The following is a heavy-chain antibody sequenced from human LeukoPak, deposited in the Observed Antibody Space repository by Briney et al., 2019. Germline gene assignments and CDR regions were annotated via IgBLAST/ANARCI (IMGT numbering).Heavy chain of an antibody. D-gene: IGHD3-3*01. V-gene: IGHV4-31*03. CDR1: GGSISSGGYY. CDR3: ARARPAALRFLEWFLFDY. J-gene: IGHJ4*02. Sequence: PSETLSLTCTVSGGSISSGGYYWSWIRQHPGKGLEWIGYIYYSGSTYYNPSLKSRVTISVDTSKNQFSLKLSSVTAADTAVYYCARARPAALRFLEWFLFDYWGQGILVTVSS. CDR2: IYYSGST.